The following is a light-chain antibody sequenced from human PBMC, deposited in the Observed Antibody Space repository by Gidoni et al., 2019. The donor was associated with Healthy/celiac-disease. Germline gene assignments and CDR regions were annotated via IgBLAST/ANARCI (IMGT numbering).Light chain of an antibody. Sequence: EVVLTQSPGTLSLSPGERATLSCRASQSVSSSYVAWYQQKPGQAPRLLISGASSRATGIPDRFSGSVSGTDFTLTISRLVPEDFAVYYCQQYGSSPRYTFGQGTKLEIK. CDR1: QSVSSSY. V-gene: IGKV3-20*01. CDR2: GAS. J-gene: IGKJ2*01. CDR3: QQYGSSPRYT.